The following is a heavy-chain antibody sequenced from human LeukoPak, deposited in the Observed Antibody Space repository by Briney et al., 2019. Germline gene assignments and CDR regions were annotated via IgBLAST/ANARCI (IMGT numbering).Heavy chain of an antibody. Sequence: ASVKVSCKASGYTFTSYGISWVRQAPGQGLEWMGWISAYNGNTNYAQKLQGRVTMTTDTSTSTAYMELRSLRSDDTAVYYCARDGWADYGGNSGIDYWGQGTLVTVSS. CDR3: ARDGWADYGGNSGIDY. J-gene: IGHJ4*02. CDR1: GYTFTSYG. CDR2: ISAYNGNT. D-gene: IGHD4-23*01. V-gene: IGHV1-18*01.